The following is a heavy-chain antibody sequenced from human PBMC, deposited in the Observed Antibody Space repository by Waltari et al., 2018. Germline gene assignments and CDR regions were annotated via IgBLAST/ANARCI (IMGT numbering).Heavy chain of an antibody. J-gene: IGHJ3*02. Sequence: QVQLQESGPGLVKPSETLSLTCTVSGGSISSYYWSWIRQPAGKGLEWIGRIYTGGGPNYAPSLRSRATMSVDTSKNQFSLKLGPVPAADTAVYSCARGGWEPPSGAFDIWGQGTMVTVSS. CDR3: ARGGWEPPSGAFDI. V-gene: IGHV4-4*07. D-gene: IGHD1-26*01. CDR2: IYTGGGP. CDR1: GGSISSYY.